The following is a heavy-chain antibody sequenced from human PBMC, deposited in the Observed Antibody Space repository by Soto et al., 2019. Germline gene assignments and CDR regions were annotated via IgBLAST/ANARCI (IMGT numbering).Heavy chain of an antibody. CDR1: GGSISSYY. J-gene: IGHJ6*02. Sequence: PSETLSLTCTVSGGSISSYYWSWIRQPPGKGLEWIGYIYCSGSTNYDPSLKSRVTISVDTSKNQFSLQLSSVTAADTAVYYCARDRPYDFWSGTPVSYGMDFWGQGTTVTVSS. CDR2: IYCSGST. V-gene: IGHV4-59*01. CDR3: ARDRPYDFWSGTPVSYGMDF. D-gene: IGHD3-3*01.